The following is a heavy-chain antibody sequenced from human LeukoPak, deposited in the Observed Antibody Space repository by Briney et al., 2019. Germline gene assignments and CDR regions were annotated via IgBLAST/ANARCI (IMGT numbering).Heavy chain of an antibody. Sequence: GGSLRLSCAASGFTFSSYAMHWVGQAPGKGLEWVAVISYDGSNKYYADSVKGRFTISRDNSKNTLYLQMNSLRAEDTAVYYCASFPVDIVATMDYWGQGTLVTVSS. J-gene: IGHJ4*02. CDR3: ASFPVDIVATMDY. CDR2: ISYDGSNK. CDR1: GFTFSSYA. V-gene: IGHV3-30*04. D-gene: IGHD5-12*01.